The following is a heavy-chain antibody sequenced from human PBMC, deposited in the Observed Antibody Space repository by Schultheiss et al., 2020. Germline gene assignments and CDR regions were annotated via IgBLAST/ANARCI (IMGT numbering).Heavy chain of an antibody. Sequence: GGSLRLSCAASGFTFSTCAMSWVRQAPGKGLEWVAVISYDGSNKYYADSVKGRFTISRDNSKNTLYLQMNSLRAEDTAVYYCARDPVTQQQLVTNWFDPWGQGTLVTVSS. D-gene: IGHD6-13*01. CDR2: ISYDGSNK. V-gene: IGHV3-30-3*01. CDR1: GFTFSTCA. CDR3: ARDPVTQQQLVTNWFDP. J-gene: IGHJ5*02.